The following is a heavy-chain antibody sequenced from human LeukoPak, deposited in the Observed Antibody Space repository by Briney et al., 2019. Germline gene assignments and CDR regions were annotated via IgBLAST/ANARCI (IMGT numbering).Heavy chain of an antibody. CDR1: GGTFNSFA. CDR3: ARASFPFLEWTTSIPFDV. J-gene: IGHJ3*01. Sequence: ASVKVSCKASGGTFNSFALSWVRQAPGQRLEWMGGIIPIYPTTDYAQRFQGRVTISADESKGTASLELSNLRSEDTAVYYCARASFPFLEWTTSIPFDVWGQGTVVIVSS. D-gene: IGHD3-3*01. CDR2: IIPIYPTT. V-gene: IGHV1-69*13.